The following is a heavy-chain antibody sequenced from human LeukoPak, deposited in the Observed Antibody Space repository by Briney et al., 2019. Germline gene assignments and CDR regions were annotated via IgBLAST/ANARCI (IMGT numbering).Heavy chain of an antibody. V-gene: IGHV4-30-2*01. CDR3: ASPNSSSYAFDI. J-gene: IGHJ3*02. Sequence: SQTLSLTCTVSSGSISSGGYYWSWIRQPPGKGLEWIGEINHSGSTNYNPSLKSRVTISVDTSKNQFSLKLSSVTAADTAVYYCASPNSSSYAFDIWGQGTMVTVSS. CDR2: INHSGST. D-gene: IGHD6-13*01. CDR1: SGSISSGGYY.